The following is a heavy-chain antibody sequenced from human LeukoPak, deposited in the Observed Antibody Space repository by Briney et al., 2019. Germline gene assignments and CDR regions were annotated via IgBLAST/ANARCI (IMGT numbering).Heavy chain of an antibody. CDR3: ARLRGNYFPDY. CDR2: IYYSGST. V-gene: IGHV4-59*01. CDR1: GGSISGYY. J-gene: IGHJ4*02. Sequence: SETLSLTCAGSGGSISGYYWSWIRQPPGKGLEWIGYIYYSGSTNYNPSLKSRLTISVDTSKNQFSLNLSSVTAADTAVYYCARLRGNYFPDYWGQGTLVTVSS. D-gene: IGHD4-11*01.